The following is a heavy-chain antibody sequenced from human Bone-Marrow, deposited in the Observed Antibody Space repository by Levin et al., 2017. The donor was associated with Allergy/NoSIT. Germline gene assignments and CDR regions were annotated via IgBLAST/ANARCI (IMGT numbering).Heavy chain of an antibody. CDR3: ARSYYTGRIFQYYFDF. V-gene: IGHV2-70*01. D-gene: IGHD4-23*01. CDR2: IDWDGDY. Sequence: VSGPTLVKPPQTLTLTCTFSGFSHSTSGMCVSWIRQPPGKAPEWLALIDWDGDYYYRTSLRTRLTISRDTSKNQVVLRMTNLDPVDTATYYCARSYYTGRIFQYYFDFWGQGTLVTVSS. CDR1: GFSHSTSGMC. J-gene: IGHJ4*02.